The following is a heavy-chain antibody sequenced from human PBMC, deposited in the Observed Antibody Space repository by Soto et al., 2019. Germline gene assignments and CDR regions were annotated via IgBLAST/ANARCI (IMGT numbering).Heavy chain of an antibody. CDR2: IKQDGSEK. CDR3: ARVDTAMKYYYGMDV. D-gene: IGHD5-18*01. Sequence: GGSLRLSCAASGFTFSSYWMSWVRQAPGKGLEWVANIKQDGSEKYYVDSVKGRFTISRDNAKNSLYLQMDSLRAEDTAVYYCARVDTAMKYYYGMDVWGQGTTVTVSS. V-gene: IGHV3-7*01. J-gene: IGHJ6*02. CDR1: GFTFSSYW.